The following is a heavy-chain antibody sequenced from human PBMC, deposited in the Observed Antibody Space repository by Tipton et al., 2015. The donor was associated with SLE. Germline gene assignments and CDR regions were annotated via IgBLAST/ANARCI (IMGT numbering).Heavy chain of an antibody. CDR2: IYQSGAT. CDR3: SRGKIVDTGEKVFDI. Sequence: TLSLTCAVSGGSISSYGYSWSWIRQPPGKGLEWIGYIYQSGATYYNPSLNSRVTISVDRSKNQFSLNLSSVTAADTAVYYCSRGKIVDTGEKVFDIWGQGTMVTVSS. V-gene: IGHV4-30-2*01. CDR1: GGSISSYGYS. J-gene: IGHJ3*02. D-gene: IGHD1-26*01.